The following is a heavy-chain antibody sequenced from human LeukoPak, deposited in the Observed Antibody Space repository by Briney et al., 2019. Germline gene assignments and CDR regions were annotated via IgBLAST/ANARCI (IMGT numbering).Heavy chain of an antibody. CDR2: IYFSGST. J-gene: IGHJ4*02. CDR3: AREYSSSSGRSFDY. Sequence: PSETLSLTCTVSGGSISSSSYYWGWIRQPPGKGLEWIGNIYFSGSTYYTPSLRSRVTISVDTSKNQFSLKLSSVTAADTAVYYCAREYSSSSGRSFDYWGQGTLVTVSS. V-gene: IGHV4-39*01. D-gene: IGHD6-6*01. CDR1: GGSISSSSYY.